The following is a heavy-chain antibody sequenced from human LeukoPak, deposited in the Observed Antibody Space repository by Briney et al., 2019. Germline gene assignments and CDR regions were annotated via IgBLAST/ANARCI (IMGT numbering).Heavy chain of an antibody. CDR1: GYTFTSYG. CDR3: ARDPVVGAWIGNFDY. V-gene: IGHV1-18*01. Sequence: ASVKVSCKASGYTFTSYGISWVRQAPGQGLEWMGWISAYNGNTNYAQKLQGRVTMTTDTSTSTAYMELRSLRSDDTAVYYCARDPVVGAWIGNFDYWGQGTLVTVSS. D-gene: IGHD1-26*01. CDR2: ISAYNGNT. J-gene: IGHJ4*02.